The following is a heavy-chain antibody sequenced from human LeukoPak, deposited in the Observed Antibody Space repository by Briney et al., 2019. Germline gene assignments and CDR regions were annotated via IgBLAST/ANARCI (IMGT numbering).Heavy chain of an antibody. CDR2: INQDGREK. CDR1: GFTFNTYW. Sequence: GGSLRLSCAASGFTFNTYWMSWVRQAPGKGLEWVANINQDGREKYYVDSVKGRFTISRDNAKNSLYLQMNSLRAEDTAMYYCASLSDSAGRPYWGQGTLVTVSS. CDR3: ASLSDSAGRPY. V-gene: IGHV3-7*01. D-gene: IGHD3-22*01. J-gene: IGHJ4*02.